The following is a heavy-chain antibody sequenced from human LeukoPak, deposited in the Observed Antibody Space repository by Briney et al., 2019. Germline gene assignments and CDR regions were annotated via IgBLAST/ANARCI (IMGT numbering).Heavy chain of an antibody. J-gene: IGHJ4*02. CDR1: GFIFSNYG. CDR3: ATDPSRCIDY. Sequence: GGSLRLSCAASGFIFSNYGLHWVRQAPGKGLEWVAVMSYDGSNTYYADSVKGRFTVSRDNSKNTLYLQMNSLRAEDTAVYYCATDPSRCIDYWGQGTLVTVSS. CDR2: MSYDGSNT. D-gene: IGHD2-8*01. V-gene: IGHV3-33*01.